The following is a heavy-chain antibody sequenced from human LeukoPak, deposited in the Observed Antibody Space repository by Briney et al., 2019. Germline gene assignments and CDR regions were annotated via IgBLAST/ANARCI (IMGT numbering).Heavy chain of an antibody. CDR2: MNPNSGNT. Sequence: ASVKVSCKDSGWSFTSYDIIWVRQATGQGLEWMGWMNPNSGNTGYAQKFQGRVTITRNTSISTAYMELSSVRSEDTAVYYCARNALRFLEWLSPRFDYWGQGTLVTVSS. CDR1: GWSFTSYD. CDR3: ARNALRFLEWLSPRFDY. J-gene: IGHJ4*02. D-gene: IGHD3-3*01. V-gene: IGHV1-8*03.